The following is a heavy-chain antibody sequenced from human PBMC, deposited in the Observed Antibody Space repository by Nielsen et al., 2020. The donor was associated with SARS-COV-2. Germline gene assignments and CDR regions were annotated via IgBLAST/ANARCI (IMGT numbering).Heavy chain of an antibody. CDR3: ARVGPYYYDSSGYYFPDY. D-gene: IGHD3-22*01. J-gene: IGHJ4*02. CDR1: AGSISSEIYY. V-gene: IGHV4-39*07. CDR2: IYYSGTT. Sequence: SETLSLTCTVSAGSISSEIYYWGWMRQPPGKGLEWIGNIYYSGTTHYNPSLKSRVTISLDTSKNQFSLKLSSVTAADTAVYYCARVGPYYYDSSGYYFPDYWGQGTLVTVSS.